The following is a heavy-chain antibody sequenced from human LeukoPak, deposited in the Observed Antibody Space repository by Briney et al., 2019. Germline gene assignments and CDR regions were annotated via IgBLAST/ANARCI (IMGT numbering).Heavy chain of an antibody. V-gene: IGHV4-39*01. D-gene: IGHD6-13*01. CDR2: IYYSGST. CDR3: ARQYSSSWYIDY. Sequence: PSETLSLTCTVSGGSISSSSYYWGWIRQPPGKGLEWIGSIYYSGSTYYNPSLKSRVTISVDTSKNQFSLKLSSVTAADTAVYYCARQYSSSWYIDYWGQGTLVTVFS. J-gene: IGHJ4*02. CDR1: GGSISSSSYY.